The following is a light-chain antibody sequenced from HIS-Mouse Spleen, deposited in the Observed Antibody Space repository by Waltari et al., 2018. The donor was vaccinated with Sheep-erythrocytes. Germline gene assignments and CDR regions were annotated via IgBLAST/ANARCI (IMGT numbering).Light chain of an antibody. CDR3: CSYAGSYTFV. CDR1: SSDVGGYNY. Sequence: QSALTQPRSVSGSPGQSVTISCTGTSSDVGGYNYVSWYQQHPGKAPKLMIYDVSKGPSGVPDRFSGSKSGKTASLTISGLQAEDEADYYCCSYAGSYTFVFGTGTKVTVL. J-gene: IGLJ1*01. V-gene: IGLV2-11*01. CDR2: DVS.